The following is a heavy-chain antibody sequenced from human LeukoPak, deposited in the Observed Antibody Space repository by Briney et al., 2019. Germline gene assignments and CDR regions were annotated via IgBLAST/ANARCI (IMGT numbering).Heavy chain of an antibody. Sequence: PGGSLRLSCAASGFTFSSYAMSWVRQAPGKGLEWVSAISGSGGSTYYADSVKGRFTISRDNSKNTLYLQMNSLRAEDTAVYYCAKLGLEDTAMVKDYYYGMDVWGQGTTVTVSS. J-gene: IGHJ6*02. D-gene: IGHD5-18*01. CDR1: GFTFSSYA. CDR3: AKLGLEDTAMVKDYYYGMDV. CDR2: ISGSGGST. V-gene: IGHV3-23*01.